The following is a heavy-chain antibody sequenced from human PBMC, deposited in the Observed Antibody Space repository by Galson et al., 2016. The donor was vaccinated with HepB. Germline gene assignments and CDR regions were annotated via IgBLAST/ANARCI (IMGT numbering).Heavy chain of an antibody. J-gene: IGHJ4*02. V-gene: IGHV3-53*04. CDR1: GFTFSDYY. Sequence: SLRLSCAASGFTFSDYYMSWVRQPPGMGLEWVSIIYSGGSTNSADSVKGRFITSRHNSKNTPYLHMNSLRPEDTAVYFCARGRGSSGTYFDHWGQGTLVTVSS. CDR2: IYSGGST. CDR3: ARGRGSSGTYFDH. D-gene: IGHD1-26*01.